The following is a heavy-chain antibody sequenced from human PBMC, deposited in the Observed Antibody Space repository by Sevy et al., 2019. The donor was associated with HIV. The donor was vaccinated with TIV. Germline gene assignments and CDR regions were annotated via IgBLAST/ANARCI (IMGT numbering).Heavy chain of an antibody. D-gene: IGHD3-10*01. CDR1: GFTFSTYS. Sequence: GGSLRLSCVDSGFTFSTYSMNWVRQAPGKGLQWVSSISSASSYIYYADSVKGRFTISRDNAKKSLYLQMNNLRAEDTAVYYCARDRDGSGSSGGYGMDVWGQRTSVTVSS. CDR3: ARDRDGSGSSGGYGMDV. J-gene: IGHJ6*02. CDR2: ISSASSYI. V-gene: IGHV3-21*01.